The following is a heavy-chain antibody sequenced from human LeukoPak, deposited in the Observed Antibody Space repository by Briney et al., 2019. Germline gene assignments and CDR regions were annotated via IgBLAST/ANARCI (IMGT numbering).Heavy chain of an antibody. CDR2: IRYDGSNK. J-gene: IGHJ4*02. D-gene: IGHD2-8*01. Sequence: PGGSLRHSCAASGFTFSSYGMHWVRQAPGKGLEWVAFIRYDGSNKYYADSVKGRFTISRDNSKNTLYLQMNSLRAEDTAVYYCAKDIVLMVYAISSFDYWGQGTLVTVSS. V-gene: IGHV3-30*02. CDR1: GFTFSSYG. CDR3: AKDIVLMVYAISSFDY.